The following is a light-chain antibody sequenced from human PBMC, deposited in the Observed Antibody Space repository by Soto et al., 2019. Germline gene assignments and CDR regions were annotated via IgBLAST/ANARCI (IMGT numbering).Light chain of an antibody. V-gene: IGKV3-15*01. CDR1: QSVSNN. CDR2: AAT. CDR3: QHYNDWPPWT. J-gene: IGKJ1*01. Sequence: TTQSPATLSGSPGERTTLSCRASQSVSNNVAWYQQKPGQAPRVVIYAATMRATGIPARFSGRGSGTEFTLTISSLQSEDFALYYCQHYNDWPPWTFGQGTKVHI.